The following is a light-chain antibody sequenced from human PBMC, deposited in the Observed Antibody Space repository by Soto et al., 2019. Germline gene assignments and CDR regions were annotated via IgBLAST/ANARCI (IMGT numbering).Light chain of an antibody. CDR2: GAS. CDR3: QQYGRSAIFT. V-gene: IGKV3-20*01. CDR1: QSISGNY. J-gene: IGKJ3*01. Sequence: ELVLTQSPGSLSLSPGERATLSCWASQSISGNYLAWYQQKPGQAPRLLIYGASNRATGIPARFRGSGSGTDFSLTISRMEPQDFAVYYCQQYGRSAIFTLGPGTTVEVK.